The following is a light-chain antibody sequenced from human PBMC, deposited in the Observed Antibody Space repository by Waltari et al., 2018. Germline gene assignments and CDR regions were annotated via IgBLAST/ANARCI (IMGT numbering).Light chain of an antibody. CDR1: NIGGKT. Sequence: SYVLTQPASVSVAPGKTARITCEGNNIGGKTVHWYQLRPGQAPVLVVHDDSDRPSGIRERFSGSNSGNTATLTISGVEVGDEGDYYCQVWEGSSDHYVLGTGTAVSV. V-gene: IGLV3-21*03. CDR3: QVWEGSSDHYV. CDR2: DDS. J-gene: IGLJ1*01.